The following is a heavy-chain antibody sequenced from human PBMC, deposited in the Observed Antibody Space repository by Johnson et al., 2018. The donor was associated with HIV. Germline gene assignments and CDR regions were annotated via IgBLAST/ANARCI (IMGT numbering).Heavy chain of an antibody. CDR1: GFTFSSYA. Sequence: VQLVESGGGLVQPGGSLRLSCAASGFTFSSYAMSWVRQAPGKGLEWVGRIKSKTDGGTTDYAAPVTGRFTISRDDSKNALFLQMNSLKTEDTAVYFCSTDQAGDYVWGSYRYAFDIWGQGTKVTVSS. CDR2: IKSKTDGGTT. J-gene: IGHJ3*02. D-gene: IGHD3-16*02. CDR3: STDQAGDYVWGSYRYAFDI. V-gene: IGHV3-15*01.